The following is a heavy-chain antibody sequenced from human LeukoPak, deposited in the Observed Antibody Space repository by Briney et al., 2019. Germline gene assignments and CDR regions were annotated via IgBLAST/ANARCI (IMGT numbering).Heavy chain of an antibody. CDR1: GFPFSSYW. CDR3: TRVGYIDEGIDY. J-gene: IGHJ4*02. D-gene: IGHD5-24*01. CDR2: IKQDGSKK. V-gene: IGHV3-7*04. Sequence: GGSLRLSCVASGFPFSSYWMTWVRQAPGKGLEWVANIKQDGSKKSYVDSVKGRFTISRDNAKNSLYLQMYSLRAEDTAIYYCTRVGYIDEGIDYWGQGTLVTVSS.